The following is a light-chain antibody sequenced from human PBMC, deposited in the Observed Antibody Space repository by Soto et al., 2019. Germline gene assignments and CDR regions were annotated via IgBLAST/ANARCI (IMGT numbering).Light chain of an antibody. J-gene: IGLJ1*01. CDR2: DVN. CDR1: TSDVGTYNH. V-gene: IGLV2-23*02. Sequence: QSVLTQPASVSGSPGQSITISCTGTTSDVGTYNHVSWYQHHPGKAPRLMIYDVNKRPSGVSNRFSGSKSGNTASLTISGLQAEDEADYYCCSYAGSRVYVFGSGTKATVL. CDR3: CSYAGSRVYV.